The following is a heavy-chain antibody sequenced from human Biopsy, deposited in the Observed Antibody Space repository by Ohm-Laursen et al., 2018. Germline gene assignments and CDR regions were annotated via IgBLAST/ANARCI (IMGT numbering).Heavy chain of an antibody. V-gene: IGHV3-30*03. CDR1: GFTFNNYG. CDR3: ARGSFWFGGNYYYYGMDV. CDR2: IFYDGSNT. J-gene: IGHJ6*02. D-gene: IGHD3-10*01. Sequence: SLRPSCAASGFTFNNYGMQWVRQAPGKGLEWVAFIFYDGSNTYYADSVKGRFTISRDNSRDTLYLQMSSLRAEDTAVYYCARGSFWFGGNYYYYGMDVWGQGTTVTVSS.